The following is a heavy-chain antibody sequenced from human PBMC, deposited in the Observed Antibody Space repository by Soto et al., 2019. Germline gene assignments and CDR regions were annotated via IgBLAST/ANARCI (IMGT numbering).Heavy chain of an antibody. CDR2: IYYSGST. D-gene: IGHD6-13*01. CDR1: GGSISSYS. V-gene: IGHV4-59*01. J-gene: IGHJ4*02. Sequence: PSETLSLTCTVSGGSISSYSWSWIRQPPGKGLEWIGYIYYSGSTNYNPSLKSRVTISVDTSKNQFSLKLSSVTAADTAVYYCARGGPYSSSTYYFDYWGQGTLVTV. CDR3: ARGGPYSSSTYYFDY.